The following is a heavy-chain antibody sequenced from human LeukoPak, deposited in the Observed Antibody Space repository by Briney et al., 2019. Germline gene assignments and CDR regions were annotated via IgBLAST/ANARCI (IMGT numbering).Heavy chain of an antibody. CDR2: ISGSGGST. CDR1: GFTFSSYA. Sequence: GGSLRLSCAASGFTFSSYAMSWVRQAPGKGLEWVSAISGSGGSTYYADSVKGRFTISRDNSKNTLYLQMNSLRAEDTAVYYCAKYRYYGSGYGMDVWGQGTTVTASS. V-gene: IGHV3-23*01. J-gene: IGHJ6*02. CDR3: AKYRYYGSGYGMDV. D-gene: IGHD3-10*01.